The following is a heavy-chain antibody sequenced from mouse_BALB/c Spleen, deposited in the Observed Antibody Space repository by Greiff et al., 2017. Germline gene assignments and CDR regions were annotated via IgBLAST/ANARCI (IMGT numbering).Heavy chain of an antibody. D-gene: IGHD1-1*01. CDR2: ISYDGSN. CDR3: AKAYEGFAY. V-gene: IGHV3-6*02. CDR1: GYSIPSGYY. J-gene: IGHJ3*01. Sequence: EPGPGLVKPSQSLSLSCSVTGYSIPSGYYWNWIRQFPGNKLEWMGYISYDGSNNYNPSLKNRISVTRDTSKNQCFLKLNSVTTEDTATYYCAKAYEGFAYWGQGTLVTVSA.